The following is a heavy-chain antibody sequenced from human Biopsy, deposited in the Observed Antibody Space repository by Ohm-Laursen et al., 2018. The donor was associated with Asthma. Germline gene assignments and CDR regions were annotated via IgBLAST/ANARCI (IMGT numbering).Heavy chain of an antibody. D-gene: IGHD3-10*01. CDR1: GYTFNSAG. J-gene: IGHJ6*02. V-gene: IGHV1-18*01. CDR2: ISVYNGNT. CDR3: ARAVDYSHYYGIDV. Sequence: SVKVSCKTSGYTFNSAGITWVRQAPGQGLEWIGWISVYNGNTKVAQKLQDRVTMITDTSTSTAYMELRSLRSDDTAVYFCARAVDYSHYYGIDVWGQGTTVTVS.